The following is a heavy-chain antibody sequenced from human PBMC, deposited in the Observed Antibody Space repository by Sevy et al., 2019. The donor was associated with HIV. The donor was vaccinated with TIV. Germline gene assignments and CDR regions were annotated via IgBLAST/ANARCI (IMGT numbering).Heavy chain of an antibody. CDR3: ARLTTMPTSDDYGMDV. CDR2: INPNNGGT. Sequence: ASVKVSCKAARYTFTDYYVHWARQGPGQGLEWMGWINPNNGGTKYAQRFQGRVTMTRETSINTAYMELGSLTSDDTAVYYCARLTTMPTSDDYGMDVWGQGTTVTVSS. CDR1: RYTFTDYY. J-gene: IGHJ6*02. V-gene: IGHV1-2*02. D-gene: IGHD4-17*01.